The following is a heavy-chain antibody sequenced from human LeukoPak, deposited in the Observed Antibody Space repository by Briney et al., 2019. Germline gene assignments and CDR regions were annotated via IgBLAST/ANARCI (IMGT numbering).Heavy chain of an antibody. CDR3: ARGGWSLDY. V-gene: IGHV3-7*04. J-gene: IGHJ4*02. D-gene: IGHD6-19*01. CDR1: GFTLGDHW. CDR2: IKQDGSAK. Sequence: GGSLRLSCEAYGFTLGDHWMTWVRQAPGKGLEWVAYIKQDGSAKDYVDSVKGRFTISRDNSKNSLYLQVNSLRAEDTAVYYCARGGWSLDYWGQGTLVTVSS.